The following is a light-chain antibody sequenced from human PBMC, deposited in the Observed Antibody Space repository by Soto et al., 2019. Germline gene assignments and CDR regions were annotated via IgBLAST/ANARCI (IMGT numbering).Light chain of an antibody. V-gene: IGKV1-39*01. CDR3: QQSYSTPLIT. CDR1: QSISSY. Sequence: DIQMTQSPSSLSASVGDRVTITCXASQSISSYLNWYQQKPGKAPKLLIYTASSLQSGVPSRFSGSGSGTDFTLTISSLQPEDFATYYCQQSYSTPLITFGQGTRLEIK. J-gene: IGKJ5*01. CDR2: TAS.